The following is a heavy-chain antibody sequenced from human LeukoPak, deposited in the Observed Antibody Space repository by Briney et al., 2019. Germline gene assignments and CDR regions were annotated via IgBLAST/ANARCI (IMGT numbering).Heavy chain of an antibody. J-gene: IGHJ4*02. CDR3: ARGGTDFDY. CDR2: IYYSGST. CDR1: GGSISSYY. V-gene: IGHV4-59*08. Sequence: SETLSLTCTVSGGSISSYYWSWIRQAPGKGLEWIGHIYYSGSTNYNPSLASRVTISVDTSKNQFSLKLSSVTATDTALYYCARGGTDFDYWGQGTLVTVSS. D-gene: IGHD2-15*01.